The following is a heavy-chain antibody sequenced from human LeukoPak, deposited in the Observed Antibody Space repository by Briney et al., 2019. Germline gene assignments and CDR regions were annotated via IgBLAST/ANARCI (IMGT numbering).Heavy chain of an antibody. D-gene: IGHD3-22*01. J-gene: IGHJ4*02. CDR1: GGSVNDYY. Sequence: SETLSLTCAVSGGSVNDYYWSWIRQPPGKGLEWIGYIYHSGTTNFNPSLRSRVAVSIDTSKNQFSLRLSSVTAADTAVYYWARDNRRGYDSRGYDYWGQGTLVTVSS. CDR2: IYHSGTT. V-gene: IGHV4-59*02. CDR3: ARDNRRGYDSRGYDY.